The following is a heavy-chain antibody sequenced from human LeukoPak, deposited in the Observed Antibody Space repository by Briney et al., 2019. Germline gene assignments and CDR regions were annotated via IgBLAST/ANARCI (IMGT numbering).Heavy chain of an antibody. V-gene: IGHV4-34*01. Sequence: SETLSLTCAVYGGSFSGYYWSWIRQPPGKGLEWIGEINHSGSTNYNPSLKSRVTISVDTSKNQFSLKLSSVTAADTAVFYCARARDYGPYNWFDPWGQGTLVTVSS. J-gene: IGHJ5*02. CDR2: INHSGST. D-gene: IGHD4-17*01. CDR3: ARARDYGPYNWFDP. CDR1: GGSFSGYY.